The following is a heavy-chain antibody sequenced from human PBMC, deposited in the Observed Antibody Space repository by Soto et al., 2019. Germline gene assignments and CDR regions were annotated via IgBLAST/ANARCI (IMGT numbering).Heavy chain of an antibody. CDR3: ARHRYSYGVYYFDY. CDR1: GGSISNYY. D-gene: IGHD5-18*01. V-gene: IGHV4-59*08. J-gene: IGHJ4*02. Sequence: SETLCLTCIVSGGSISNYYGSWIRQPPGKGLEWIGYIYYSGSTNYNPSLTSRVTISVDTSKNQFSLKLSSVTAADTAVYYCARHRYSYGVYYFDYWGQGTLVTVSS. CDR2: IYYSGST.